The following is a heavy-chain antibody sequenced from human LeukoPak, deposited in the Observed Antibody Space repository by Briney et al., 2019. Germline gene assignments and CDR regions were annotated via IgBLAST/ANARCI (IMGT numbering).Heavy chain of an antibody. CDR3: ARYSLPAWRYFDY. J-gene: IGHJ4*02. CDR2: VHYSGST. CDR1: GGSFSGYF. D-gene: IGHD2-15*01. V-gene: IGHV4-34*01. Sequence: KPSETLSLTCTVYGGSFSGYFWTWIRQPPGKGLEWIATVHYSGSTYYSPSLKSRVTMSVDTSKNQFSLKLTSVTAADTAVYYCARYSLPAWRYFDYWGQGTLVTVSP.